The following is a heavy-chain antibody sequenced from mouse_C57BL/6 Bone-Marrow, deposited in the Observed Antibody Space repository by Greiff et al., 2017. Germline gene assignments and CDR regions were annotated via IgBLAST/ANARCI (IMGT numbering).Heavy chain of an antibody. D-gene: IGHD2-5*01. CDR3: ARGEDSNYVGYYYAMDY. CDR1: GYTFTSYW. J-gene: IGHJ4*01. V-gene: IGHV1-64*01. CDR2: IHPNSGST. Sequence: QVQLQQSGAELVKPGASVKLSCKASGYTFTSYWMHWVKQRPGQGLEWIGMIHPNSGSTNYNEKFKSKATLTVDKSSSTAYMQLSSLTSEDSAVXYCARGEDSNYVGYYYAMDYWGQGTSVTVSS.